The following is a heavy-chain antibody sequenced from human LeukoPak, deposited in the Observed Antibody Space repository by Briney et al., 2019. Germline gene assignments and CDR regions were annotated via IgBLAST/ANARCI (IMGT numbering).Heavy chain of an antibody. D-gene: IGHD4-17*01. V-gene: IGHV1-69*13. CDR1: GGTFSSYA. CDR2: IIPIFGTA. CDR3: ARGGDYCDASVDY. Sequence: SVKVSCKASGGTFSSYANSWVRQAPGQGLEWMGGIIPIFGTANYAQKFQGSVTITADEPTSTAYMELSSLRSEDAAVFYFARGGDYCDASVDYWGQGTLVTGSS. J-gene: IGHJ4*02.